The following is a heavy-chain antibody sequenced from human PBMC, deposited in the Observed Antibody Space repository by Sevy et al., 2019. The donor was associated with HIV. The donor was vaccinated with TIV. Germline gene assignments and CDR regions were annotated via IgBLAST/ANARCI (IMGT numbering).Heavy chain of an antibody. CDR2: LSFGCGEI. D-gene: IGHD2-8*01. CDR3: AREGCTKPHDY. Sequence: GGSLRLSCAASGFTFSKYSMSWVRQPPGTGLEWVSTLSFGCGEINYADSVKGRFTISRDNSKSSVYLQMNNLRPGETAVYYCAREGCTKPHDYWGQGTLVTVSS. V-gene: IGHV3-23*01. J-gene: IGHJ4*02. CDR1: GFTFSKYS.